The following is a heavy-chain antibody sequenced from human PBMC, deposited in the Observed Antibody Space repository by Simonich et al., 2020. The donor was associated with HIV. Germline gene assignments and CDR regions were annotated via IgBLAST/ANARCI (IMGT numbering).Heavy chain of an antibody. V-gene: IGHV4-34*01. CDR2: NNHSEST. CDR1: GGSFSGYY. CDR3: ARLTAGGLGEYFQH. Sequence: QVQLQQWGAGLLKPSETLSLTCAVYGGSFSGYYWSWIRQPPGKGLEGIGENNHSESTTYNPPLQSRVTISVDTSKNQFSLKLSSVTAADTAVYYCARLTAGGLGEYFQHWGQGTLVTVSS. D-gene: IGHD6-13*01. J-gene: IGHJ1*01.